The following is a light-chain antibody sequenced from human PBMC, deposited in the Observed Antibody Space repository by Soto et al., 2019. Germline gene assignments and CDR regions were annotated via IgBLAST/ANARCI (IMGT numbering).Light chain of an antibody. CDR1: TGPVTTSHY. J-gene: IGLJ2*01. V-gene: IGLV7-43*01. CDR2: STT. CDR3: VLYYGGAHVV. Sequence: VVTQEPSLTVSPGGTVTLTCASSTGPVTTSHYPNWFQQKPGQPPRSLIYSTTNTHSWTPARFSDSLLGGKAALTLSGVLPEDEADYYCVLYYGGAHVVFGGGTKLTVL.